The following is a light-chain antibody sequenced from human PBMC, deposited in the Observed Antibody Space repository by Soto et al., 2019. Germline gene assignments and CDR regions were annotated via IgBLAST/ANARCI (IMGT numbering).Light chain of an antibody. J-gene: IGLJ2*01. Sequence: QSALTQPASVSGSPGQSITISCTGTSSDVGGYNYVSWYQQHPGKAPKLMIYEVSNRPSGVPDRFSGSKSGNTASLTVSGLQTEDEAHYYCSSYAGSNTVLFGGGTKLTVL. CDR1: SSDVGGYNY. CDR2: EVS. V-gene: IGLV2-8*01. CDR3: SSYAGSNTVL.